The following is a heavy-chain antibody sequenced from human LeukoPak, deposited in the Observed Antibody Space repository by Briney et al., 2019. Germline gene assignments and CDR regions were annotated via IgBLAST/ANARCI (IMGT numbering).Heavy chain of an antibody. CDR1: GGTFSSYA. Sequence: SVKVSCKASGGTFSSYAISWVRQAPGQGLEWMGGIIPIFGTANYAQKFQGRVTITADESTSTAYMELSSLRSEDTAVYYCARGIWSGYLFDYWGQGTLVTVSS. V-gene: IGHV1-69*13. CDR2: IIPIFGTA. D-gene: IGHD3-3*01. CDR3: ARGIWSGYLFDY. J-gene: IGHJ4*02.